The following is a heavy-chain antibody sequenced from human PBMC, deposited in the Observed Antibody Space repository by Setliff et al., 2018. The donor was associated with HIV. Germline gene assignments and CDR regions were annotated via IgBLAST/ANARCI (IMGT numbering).Heavy chain of an antibody. CDR2: ITPSDSYT. D-gene: IGHD6-19*01. Sequence: ASVKVSCKASGYIFTSHKIHWVRQAPGQGLEWMGIITPSDSYTVYAQKFQGRVTMTRDTSTSTVYVELSSLRSEDTAVYYCARGQRIAVGGLYYFDSWGQGTLVTVSS. J-gene: IGHJ4*02. V-gene: IGHV1-46*01. CDR1: GYIFTSHK. CDR3: ARGQRIAVGGLYYFDS.